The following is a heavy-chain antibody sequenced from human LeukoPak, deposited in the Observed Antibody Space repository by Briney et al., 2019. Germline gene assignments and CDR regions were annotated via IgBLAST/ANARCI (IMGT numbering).Heavy chain of an antibody. CDR1: GFTFSSYA. Sequence: GGSLRLSCAASGFTFSSYAMHWVRQAPGKGLEWVAVISYDGSNKYYADSVKGRFTISRDNSKNTLYLQMNSLRAEDTAVYYCAKLEDIVVVPAAIPPDYWGQGTLVTVSS. CDR2: ISYDGSNK. V-gene: IGHV3-30-3*02. CDR3: AKLEDIVVVPAAIPPDY. D-gene: IGHD2-2*01. J-gene: IGHJ4*02.